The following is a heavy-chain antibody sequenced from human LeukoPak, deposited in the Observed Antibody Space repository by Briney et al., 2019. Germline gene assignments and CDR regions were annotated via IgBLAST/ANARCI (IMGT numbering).Heavy chain of an antibody. CDR2: INPNSGGT. V-gene: IGHV1-2*02. CDR1: GYTFTGYY. D-gene: IGHD1-26*01. CDR3: ARSYSGSYYSSWFDP. J-gene: IGHJ5*02. Sequence: GASVKVSCKASGYTFTGYYMHWVRQAPGQGLEWMGWINPNSGGTNYAQKFQGRVTMTRDTSISPAYMELSRLRSDDTAGYYCARSYSGSYYSSWFDPWGQGTLVTVSS.